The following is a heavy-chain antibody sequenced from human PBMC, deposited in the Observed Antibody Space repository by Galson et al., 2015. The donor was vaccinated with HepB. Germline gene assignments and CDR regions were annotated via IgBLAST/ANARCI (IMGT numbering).Heavy chain of an antibody. CDR1: GVSISGGQYY. CDR3: ARPLVLNGRFTPGVGPFHI. CDR2: IYFGGRT. J-gene: IGHJ3*02. Sequence: ETLSLTCAVSGVSISGGQYYWGWIRQSPTKGLDWIGSIYFGGRTYFSPSFQSRVVMSVDTSKNRLSLTLRSVTAADTAVYYCARPLVLNGRFTPGVGPFHIWGHGTMVTVSA. V-gene: IGHV4-39*01. D-gene: IGHD2-8*01.